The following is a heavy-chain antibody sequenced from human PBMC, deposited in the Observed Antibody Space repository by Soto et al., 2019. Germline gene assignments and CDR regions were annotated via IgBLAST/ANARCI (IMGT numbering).Heavy chain of an antibody. CDR1: GLAVSTNY. CDR2: IYTGGST. Sequence: EVQLVESGGGLIQPGGSLRLSCAASGLAVSTNYMTWVRQAPGEGLEWASVIYTGGSTYYANSLKGRFTISRDNSKNTLYLQMNSLRAEDTAVYYCARELDGMDVWGQGTTVTVSS. CDR3: ARELDGMDV. D-gene: IGHD3-3*02. J-gene: IGHJ6*02. V-gene: IGHV3-53*01.